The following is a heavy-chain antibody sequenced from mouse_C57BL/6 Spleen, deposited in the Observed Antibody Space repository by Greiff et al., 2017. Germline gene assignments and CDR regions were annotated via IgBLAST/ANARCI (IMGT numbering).Heavy chain of an antibody. J-gene: IGHJ2*01. CDR2: ISDGGSYT. CDR3: ARGDTGTKDFDY. Sequence: EVHLVESGGGLVKPGGSLKLSCAASGFTFSSYAMSWVRQTPEKRLEWVATISDGGSYTYYPDNVKGRFTISRDNAKNNLYLQMSHLKSEDTAMYYCARGDTGTKDFDYWGQGTTLTVSS. V-gene: IGHV5-4*01. CDR1: GFTFSSYA. D-gene: IGHD4-1*01.